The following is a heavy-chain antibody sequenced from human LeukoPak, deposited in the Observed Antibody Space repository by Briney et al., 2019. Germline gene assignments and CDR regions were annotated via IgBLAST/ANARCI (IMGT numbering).Heavy chain of an antibody. CDR3: ARTPHPYYSYDGY. CDR1: GGSFSGYY. J-gene: IGHJ4*02. D-gene: IGHD5-18*01. CDR2: INHSGST. V-gene: IGHV4-34*01. Sequence: SETLSLTCAVYGGSFSGYYWSWIRQPPGKGLEWIGEINHSGSTNYNPSLKSRVTISVDTSKNQFSLKLSSVTAADTAVYYCARTPHPYYSYDGYWGQGTLVTVSS.